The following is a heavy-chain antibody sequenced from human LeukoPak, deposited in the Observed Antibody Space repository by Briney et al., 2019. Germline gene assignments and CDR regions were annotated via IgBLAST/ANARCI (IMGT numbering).Heavy chain of an antibody. CDR1: GFTFSSYD. CDR2: IGTAGDT. J-gene: IGHJ3*02. V-gene: IGHV3-13*01. Sequence: GGSLRLSCAASGFTFSSYDMHWVRQATGKGLEWVSAIGTAGDTYYPGSVKGRFTISRENAKNSLYLQMNSLRAGDTAVYYCARVGINDAFDIWGQGTMVTVSP. D-gene: IGHD1-26*01. CDR3: ARVGINDAFDI.